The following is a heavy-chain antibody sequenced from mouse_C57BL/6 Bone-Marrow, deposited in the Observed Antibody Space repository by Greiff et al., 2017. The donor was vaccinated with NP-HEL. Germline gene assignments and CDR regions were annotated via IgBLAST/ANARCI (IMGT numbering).Heavy chain of an antibody. CDR1: GFTFSDYY. V-gene: IGHV5-16*01. D-gene: IGHD2-1*01. CDR3: ARGYYVDY. J-gene: IGHJ2*01. CDR2: INSDGSST. Sequence: EVKLVESEGGLVQPGSSMKLSCTASGFTFSDYYMAWVRQVPEKGLEWVANINSDGSSTYYLDSLKSRFIISRDNAKNILYLQMSSLKSEDTATYYCARGYYVDYWGQGTTLTVSS.